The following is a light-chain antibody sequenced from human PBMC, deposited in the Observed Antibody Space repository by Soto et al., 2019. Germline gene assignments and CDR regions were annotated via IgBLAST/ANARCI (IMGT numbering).Light chain of an antibody. CDR3: CSYAGSSTVV. J-gene: IGLJ2*01. CDR1: SSDVGSYNL. V-gene: IGLV2-23*01. Sequence: QSALTQPASVSGSPGQSITISCTGTSSDVGSYNLVSWYQQHPGKAPKLMFYEGSKRPSGVSNRFSGSKYGNTASLTISGLKAEDEADYYCCSYAGSSTVVFGGGTKLTVL. CDR2: EGS.